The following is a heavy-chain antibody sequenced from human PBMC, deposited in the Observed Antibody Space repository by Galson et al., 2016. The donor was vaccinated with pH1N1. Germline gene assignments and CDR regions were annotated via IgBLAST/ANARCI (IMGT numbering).Heavy chain of an antibody. CDR2: IKQDGSQK. CDR3: VRKVGDF. Sequence: SLRLSCAASGFTFSDYWMSWVRQAPGKGLEWVANIKQDGSQKYFVDSVKGRFTISRDNAKNSLFLQMNSLRAEDTALYYCVRKVGDFWGQGTMVTVSS. D-gene: IGHD1-26*01. V-gene: IGHV3-7*01. CDR1: GFTFSDYW. J-gene: IGHJ3*01.